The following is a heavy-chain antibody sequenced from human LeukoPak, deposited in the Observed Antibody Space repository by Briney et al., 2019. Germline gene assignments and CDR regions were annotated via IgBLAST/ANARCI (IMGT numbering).Heavy chain of an antibody. CDR3: AKWGDYDILTGYYDSDY. CDR2: ISYDGSNK. J-gene: IGHJ4*02. Sequence: GGSLRLSCAASGFTFSSYGMHWVRQAPGKGLEGVAVISYDGSNKYYADSVKGRFTISRDNSKNTLYLQMNSLRAEDTAVYYCAKWGDYDILTGYYDSDYWGQGTLVTVSS. V-gene: IGHV3-30*18. D-gene: IGHD3-9*01. CDR1: GFTFSSYG.